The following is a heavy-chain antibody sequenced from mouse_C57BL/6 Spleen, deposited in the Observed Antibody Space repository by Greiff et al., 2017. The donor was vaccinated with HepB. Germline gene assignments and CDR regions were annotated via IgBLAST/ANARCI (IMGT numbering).Heavy chain of an antibody. J-gene: IGHJ4*01. V-gene: IGHV5-4*01. D-gene: IGHD4-1*01. Sequence: EVQLVESGGGLVKPGGSLKLSCAASGFTFSSYAMSWVRQTPEKRLEWVATISDGGSYTYYPDNVKGRFTISRDIAKNNLYLQMSHLKSEDTAMYYCAREKLTGSYYYAMDYWGQGTSVTVSS. CDR2: ISDGGSYT. CDR3: AREKLTGSYYYAMDY. CDR1: GFTFSSYA.